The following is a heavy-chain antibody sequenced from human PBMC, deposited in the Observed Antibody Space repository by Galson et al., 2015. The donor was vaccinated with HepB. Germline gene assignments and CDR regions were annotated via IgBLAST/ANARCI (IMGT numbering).Heavy chain of an antibody. Sequence: SLRLSCAASGFTFSFYAMYWVRQAPGKGLEFVSVISSNGGSTYYADSVKGRFTISRDNSKNTLYLQMSSLRVEDTAVYYCVSGGSSSWYYFDYWGQGTLVTVSS. J-gene: IGHJ4*02. V-gene: IGHV3-64D*06. CDR2: ISSNGGST. CDR1: GFTFSFYA. CDR3: VSGGSSSWYYFDY. D-gene: IGHD6-13*01.